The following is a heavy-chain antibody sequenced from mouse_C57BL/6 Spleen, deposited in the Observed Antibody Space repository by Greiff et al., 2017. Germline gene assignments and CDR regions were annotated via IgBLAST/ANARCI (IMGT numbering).Heavy chain of an antibody. Sequence: LNESGPGLVQPSQSLSITCTVSGFSLTSYGVHWVRQSPGKGLEWLGVIWRGGSTDYNAAFMSRLSITKDNSKSQVFFKMNSRQADDTAIYYCAKGGNYYAMDYWGQGTSVTVSS. CDR3: AKGGNYYAMDY. V-gene: IGHV2-5*01. CDR2: IWRGGST. J-gene: IGHJ4*01. D-gene: IGHD2-1*01. CDR1: GFSLTSYG.